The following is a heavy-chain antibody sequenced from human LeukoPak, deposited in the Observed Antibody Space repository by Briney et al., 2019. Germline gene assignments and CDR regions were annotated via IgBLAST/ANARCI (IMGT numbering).Heavy chain of an antibody. CDR2: IIPILGIA. V-gene: IGHV1-69*04. CDR1: GGTFTSYA. Sequence: GASVKVSCTASGGTFTSYAISWVRQAPGQGLEWMGRIIPILGIANYAQKFQGRVTITADKSTSTAYMELSSLRSEDTAVYYCARAAVATISYYYYGMDVWGQGTTVTVSS. J-gene: IGHJ6*02. CDR3: ARAAVATISYYYYGMDV. D-gene: IGHD5-12*01.